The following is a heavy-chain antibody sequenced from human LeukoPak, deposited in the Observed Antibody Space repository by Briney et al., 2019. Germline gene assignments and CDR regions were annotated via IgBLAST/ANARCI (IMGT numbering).Heavy chain of an antibody. J-gene: IGHJ5*02. D-gene: IGHD3-22*01. CDR1: GFTFSSYG. CDR3: ARDREVVVASSWFDP. CDR2: IRYDGSNK. Sequence: GGSLRLSCAASGFTFSSYGMHWVRQAPGKGLEWVAFIRYDGSNKYYADSVKGRFTISRDNSKNTLYLQMNSLRAEDTAVYYCARDREVVVASSWFDPWGQGTLVTVSS. V-gene: IGHV3-30*02.